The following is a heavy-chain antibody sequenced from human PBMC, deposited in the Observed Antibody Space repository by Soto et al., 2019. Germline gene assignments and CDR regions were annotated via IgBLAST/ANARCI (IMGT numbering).Heavy chain of an antibody. CDR2: IWYDGGNT. CDR3: ARVSTVTTKSYYYYMDV. CDR1: GFTFSSYG. D-gene: IGHD4-4*01. V-gene: IGHV3-33*01. Sequence: QVQLVESGGGVVQPGRSLRLSCAASGFTFSSYGMHWVRQAPGKGLEWVAVIWYDGGNTYYADSVKGRFTISRDNSKNTLSLPMISLRAEDTAVYYCARVSTVTTKSYYYYMDVWGKGTTVTVSS. J-gene: IGHJ6*03.